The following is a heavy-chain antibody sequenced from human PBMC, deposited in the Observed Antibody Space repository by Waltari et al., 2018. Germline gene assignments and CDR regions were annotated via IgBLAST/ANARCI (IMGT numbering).Heavy chain of an antibody. V-gene: IGHV7-4-1*02. CDR1: GYTFTSYA. J-gene: IGHJ6*02. D-gene: IGHD1-1*01. CDR2: INTNTGNP. Sequence: QVQLVQSGSELKXPGASVKVSCKASGYTFTSYAMNWVRQAPGQGXEWMGWINTNTGNPTXAQGFTGRXVXXLDTXVSTAYLQISSLKAEDTAVYYCAREMQGTGTAHYYYYYGMDVWGQXTXVTVSS. CDR3: AREMQGTGTAHYYYYYGMDV.